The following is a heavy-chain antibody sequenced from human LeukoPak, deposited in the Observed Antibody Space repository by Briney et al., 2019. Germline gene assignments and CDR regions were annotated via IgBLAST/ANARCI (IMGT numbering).Heavy chain of an antibody. CDR2: IYTSGST. Sequence: KASETLSLTCTVSGGSISSYYWSWIRQPAGKGLEWIGRIYTSGSTNYNPSLKSRVTMSVDTSKNQFSLKLSSVTAADTAVYYCARDQGCSGGSCYFAGYWGQGTLVTVSS. V-gene: IGHV4-4*07. CDR3: ARDQGCSGGSCYFAGY. CDR1: GGSISSYY. D-gene: IGHD2-15*01. J-gene: IGHJ4*02.